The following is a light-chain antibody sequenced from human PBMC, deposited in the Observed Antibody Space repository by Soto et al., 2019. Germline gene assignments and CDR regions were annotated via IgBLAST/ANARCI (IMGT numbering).Light chain of an antibody. V-gene: IGKV3-20*01. J-gene: IGKJ2*01. Sequence: EIVLTQSPGTLSLSPGERATLSCIASQSVSSNYVAWYQQKPGQAPRLLIYGASSRATGIPDRFSGSESGTDFTLTISRLEPEDFAVYYCQHYGTSPYTFGQGTKLESK. CDR3: QHYGTSPYT. CDR2: GAS. CDR1: QSVSSNY.